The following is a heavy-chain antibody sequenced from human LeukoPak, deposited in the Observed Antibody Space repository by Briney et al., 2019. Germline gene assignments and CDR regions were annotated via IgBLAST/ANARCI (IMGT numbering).Heavy chain of an antibody. CDR3: ARLTTVFC. J-gene: IGHJ4*02. Sequence: PGGSLRLSCAASGFTFSSYEMNWVRQAPGKGLEWVSYISSSSTIYYADSVKGRFTISRDNAKNSLYLQMNSLRAEDTAVYYCARLTTVFCWGQGTLVTVSS. CDR1: GFTFSSYE. D-gene: IGHD4-17*01. V-gene: IGHV3-48*03. CDR2: ISSSSTI.